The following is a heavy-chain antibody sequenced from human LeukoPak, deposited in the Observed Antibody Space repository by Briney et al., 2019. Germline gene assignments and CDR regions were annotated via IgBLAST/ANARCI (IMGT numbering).Heavy chain of an antibody. CDR2: ISTSSSYI. Sequence: GGSLSLSCAASGFTFSDFAMNWVRQAPRKGLEWVSSISTSSSYIYYADSVKGGFTISRDNAKNSLYLQMNSLRAEDTAVYYCATGGYSSSYGMDVWGQGTTVTVSS. CDR1: GFTFSDFA. J-gene: IGHJ6*02. CDR3: ATGGYSSSYGMDV. D-gene: IGHD6-6*01. V-gene: IGHV3-21*01.